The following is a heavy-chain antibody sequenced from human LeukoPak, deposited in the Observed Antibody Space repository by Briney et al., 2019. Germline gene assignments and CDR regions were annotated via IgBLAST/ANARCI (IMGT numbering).Heavy chain of an antibody. Sequence: PSETLSLTCTVSGGSISSSSYYWGWIRQPPGKGLEWIGSIYYSGSTYYNPSLKSRVTISVDTSKNQFSLKLSSVTAADTAVYYCARGRLQLWFSVDYYYGMDVWGQGTTVTVSS. V-gene: IGHV4-39*07. CDR2: IYYSGST. D-gene: IGHD5-18*01. CDR3: ARGRLQLWFSVDYYYGMDV. CDR1: GGSISSSSYY. J-gene: IGHJ6*02.